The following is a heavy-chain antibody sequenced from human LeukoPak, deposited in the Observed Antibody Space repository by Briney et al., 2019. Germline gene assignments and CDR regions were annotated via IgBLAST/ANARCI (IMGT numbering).Heavy chain of an antibody. CDR1: GFSLSTTGVG. D-gene: IGHD3-3*01. J-gene: IGHJ4*02. Sequence: SGPTLVKPTQTVTLTCAFSGFSLSTTGVGVSWIRQPPGKALEWLAVIYWDDDKRYSPSLKSRLTITKDTSKNQVVLTMTNVEPVDTATYYCARSRSFPLVASPLENWGLGTLVTVSS. V-gene: IGHV2-5*02. CDR3: ARSRSFPLVASPLEN. CDR2: IYWDDDK.